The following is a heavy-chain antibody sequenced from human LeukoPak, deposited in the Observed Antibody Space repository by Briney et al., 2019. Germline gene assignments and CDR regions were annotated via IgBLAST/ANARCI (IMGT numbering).Heavy chain of an antibody. CDR1: GGSISTYY. CDR3: AREEWLPYYYYYYMDV. D-gene: IGHD5-24*01. V-gene: IGHV4-59*01. Sequence: SETLSLTCTVSGGSISTYYWSWIRQHPGKGLEWIGYIYYSGSTNYNPSLKSRVTISVDTSKNQFSLKLSSVTAADTAVYYCAREEWLPYYYYYYMDVWGKGTTVTVSS. CDR2: IYYSGST. J-gene: IGHJ6*03.